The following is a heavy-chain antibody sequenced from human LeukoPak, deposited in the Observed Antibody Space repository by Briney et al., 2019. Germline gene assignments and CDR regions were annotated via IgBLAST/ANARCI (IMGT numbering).Heavy chain of an antibody. CDR3: PRAGIAALATGTGLFDY. J-gene: IGHJ4*02. CDR1: GGSFSGYY. V-gene: IGHV4-34*01. Sequence: PSETLSLTCAVYGGSFSGYYWSWIRQPPGKGLEWIGEINHSGSTNYNPSLKSRVTIAVDTSKNQFSLKLRSLAAPYTAVYYCPRAGIAALATGTGLFDYWGQGALVTVSS. D-gene: IGHD6-6*01. CDR2: INHSGST.